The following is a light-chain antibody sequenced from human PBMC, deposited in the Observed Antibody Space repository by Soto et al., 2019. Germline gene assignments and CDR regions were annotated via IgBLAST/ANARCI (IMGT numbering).Light chain of an antibody. J-gene: IGKJ5*01. CDR3: QQYGRSVT. CDR1: QNFSSSS. Sequence: EIVLTQSPGTLSLSPGERATLSCRASQNFSSSSLAWYQQKPGQAPRLFIYDASTRATGIPDRFRGSGSGTHFTLTISRLEPDDFAVYFCQQYGRSVTFGQGTRLDI. V-gene: IGKV3-20*01. CDR2: DAS.